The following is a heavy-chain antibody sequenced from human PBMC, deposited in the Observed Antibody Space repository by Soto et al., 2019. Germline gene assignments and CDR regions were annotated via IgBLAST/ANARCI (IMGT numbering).Heavy chain of an antibody. V-gene: IGHV1-46*01. CDR3: ASFSGCDSRWFDP. J-gene: IGHJ5*02. D-gene: IGHD5-12*01. CDR2: INPSGGST. Sequence: ASVKGSCKASGYTCTRYYMHWVRQAPGQGLEWMGIINPSGGSTSYAQKFQGRVTMTRDTSTSTVYMELSSLRSEDTAVYYCASFSGCDSRWFDPWGQGTLVSVSS. CDR1: GYTCTRYY.